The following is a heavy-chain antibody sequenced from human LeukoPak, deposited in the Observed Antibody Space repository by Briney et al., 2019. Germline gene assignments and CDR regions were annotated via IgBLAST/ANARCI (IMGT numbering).Heavy chain of an antibody. CDR2: IYHSGST. J-gene: IGHJ4*02. Sequence: PSGTLSLTCAVSGGSISSSNWWSWVRQPPGKGLEWIGEIYHSGSTNYNPSLKSRVTISVDKSKNQFSLRLSSVTAADTAVYYCARELVVVAATALFDYWGQGTLVTVSS. D-gene: IGHD2-15*01. CDR3: ARELVVVAATALFDY. CDR1: GGSISSSNW. V-gene: IGHV4-4*02.